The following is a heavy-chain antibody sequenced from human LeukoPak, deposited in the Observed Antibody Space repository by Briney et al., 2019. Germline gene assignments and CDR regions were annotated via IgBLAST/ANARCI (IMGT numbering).Heavy chain of an antibody. J-gene: IGHJ4*02. CDR1: GGTFSSYA. Sequence: SVKVSCKASGGTFSSYAISWVRQAPGQGLEWMGRIIPIFGTANYAQKFQGRVTITTDESTSTPYMELSSLRSEDTAVYYCARGQWFGELSYFDYWGQGTLVTASS. V-gene: IGHV1-69*05. CDR3: ARGQWFGELSYFDY. CDR2: IIPIFGTA. D-gene: IGHD3-10*01.